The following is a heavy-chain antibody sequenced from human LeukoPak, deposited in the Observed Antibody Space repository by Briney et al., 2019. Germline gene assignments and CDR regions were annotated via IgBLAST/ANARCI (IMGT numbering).Heavy chain of an antibody. J-gene: IGHJ3*02. V-gene: IGHV3-74*01. CDR1: GFTFISYW. CDR2: VDGDGSST. Sequence: PGGSLRLSCAASGFTFISYWMHWVRQSPGKGLVWVSHVDGDGSSTSYTDSVKDRFTISRDNAKNTVYLQMSSLRAEDSAVYYCARGGRKWDDAFDIWGQGTLVSVPS. CDR3: ARGGRKWDDAFDI. D-gene: IGHD1-26*01.